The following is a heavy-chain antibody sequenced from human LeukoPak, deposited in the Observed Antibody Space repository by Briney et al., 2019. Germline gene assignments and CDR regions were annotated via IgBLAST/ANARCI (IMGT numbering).Heavy chain of an antibody. D-gene: IGHD4-11*01. CDR3: SRDLEEDSKGWDFHL. J-gene: IGHJ2*01. CDR1: GFSLGDYA. V-gene: IGHV3-49*03. CDR2: IRSKAYGGTT. Sequence: GGSLRLSRTDSGFSLGDYAMSRLHQAPGKGREWVGFIRSKAYGGTTEYAASVKGRFTISRDDSKNIAYLQMNSLNTEDTAVYYCSRDLEEDSKGWDFHLWGRSTLVPVS.